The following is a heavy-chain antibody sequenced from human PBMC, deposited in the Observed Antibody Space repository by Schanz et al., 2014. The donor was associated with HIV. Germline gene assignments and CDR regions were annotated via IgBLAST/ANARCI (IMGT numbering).Heavy chain of an antibody. CDR2: IGGS. V-gene: IGHV4-4*07. J-gene: IGHJ5*01. CDR3: ARQIANRRVNGDYWFDS. Sequence: QVQLQESGPGLVKPSETLSLTCTVSSGSISSYYWSWIRQPPGKGLEWIGRIGGSDYNPSLKSRVSMSVDPAKTQLSLEMKSVTAADTAVYFCARQIANRRVNGDYWFDSWGQGTLVTVSS. D-gene: IGHD4-17*01. CDR1: SGSISSYY.